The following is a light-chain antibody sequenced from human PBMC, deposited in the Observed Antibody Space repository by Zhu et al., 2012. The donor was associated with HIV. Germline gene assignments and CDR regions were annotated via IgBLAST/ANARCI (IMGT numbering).Light chain of an antibody. CDR3: QQYNDYST. V-gene: IGKV1-5*03. J-gene: IGKJ1*01. CDR1: QSINSW. CDR2: KES. Sequence: DIQLTQFPPTLSASVGDRVTITCRASQSINSWLAWYQQKPGKAPKLLIYKESTLESGVPSRFSGRGSGTEFTLTISSLQPDDFATYFCQQYNDYSTFGQGTKVEVK.